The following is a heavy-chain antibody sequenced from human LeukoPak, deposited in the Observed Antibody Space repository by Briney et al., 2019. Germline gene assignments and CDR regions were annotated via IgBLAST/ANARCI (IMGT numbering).Heavy chain of an antibody. CDR2: ISAYNGNT. J-gene: IGHJ4*02. V-gene: IGHV1-18*01. Sequence: ASVKVSCTASGYTFTSYGISWVRQAPGQGLEWMGWISAYNGNTNYAQKLQGRVTMTTDTSTSTAYMELRSLRSDDTAVYYCARLPTVTTFRLHEEDYWGQGTLVTVSS. CDR1: GYTFTSYG. CDR3: ARLPTVTTFRLHEEDY. D-gene: IGHD4-17*01.